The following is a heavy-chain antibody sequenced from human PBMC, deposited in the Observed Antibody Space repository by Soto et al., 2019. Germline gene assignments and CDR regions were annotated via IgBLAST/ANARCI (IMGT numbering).Heavy chain of an antibody. V-gene: IGHV4-31*03. J-gene: IGHJ6*02. CDR3: ARALPIDFWSGSRGYGMDV. D-gene: IGHD3-3*01. Sequence: SETLSLTCTVSGGSISSGGYYWSWIRQHPGKGLEWIGYIYYSGSTYYNPSLKSRVTISVDTSKNQFSLKLSSVTAADTAVYYCARALPIDFWSGSRGYGMDVWGQGTTVTVSS. CDR2: IYYSGST. CDR1: GGSISSGGYY.